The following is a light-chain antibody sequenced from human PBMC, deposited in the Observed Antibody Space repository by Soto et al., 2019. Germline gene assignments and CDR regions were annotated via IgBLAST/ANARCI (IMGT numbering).Light chain of an antibody. V-gene: IGKV1-39*01. CDR1: QNIRKY. J-gene: IGKJ1*01. CDR3: PKSDSTRT. CDR2: AAS. Sequence: DLQMTQSPSSLSASVGDRVTITCRASQNIRKYLNWYQRKPGKAPKLLIYAASSLQSGVPSRFSGGGSGTDFTLTIGSLQPEDFATYYCPKSDSTRTFGQGTKVEIK.